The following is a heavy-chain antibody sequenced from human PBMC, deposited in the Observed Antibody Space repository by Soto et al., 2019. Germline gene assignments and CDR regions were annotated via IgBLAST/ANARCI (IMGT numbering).Heavy chain of an antibody. J-gene: IGHJ4*02. Sequence: GGSLRLSCSASGFTFSSYWMSWVRQAPGKGLEWVASIKPDGSDQYYVDSVKGRFTFSRDNAKNSLYLQMKSLRAEDTAVYYCVKWSTSKDWGQGTLVTVYS. CDR1: GFTFSSYW. CDR2: IKPDGSDQ. D-gene: IGHD2-15*01. V-gene: IGHV3-7*01. CDR3: VKWSTSKD.